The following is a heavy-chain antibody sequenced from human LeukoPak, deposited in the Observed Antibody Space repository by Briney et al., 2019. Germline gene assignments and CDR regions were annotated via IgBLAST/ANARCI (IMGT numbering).Heavy chain of an antibody. V-gene: IGHV3-33*01. J-gene: IGHJ5*02. CDR3: AGDRKSGNFLGEFDH. CDR2: IWYDGSNT. Sequence: PGGSLRLSCAASGFTFTSYDMHWVRQAPGKGLEWVALIWYDGSNTHYTDSVRGRFTISRDNSKSTLYLQMNSLRAEDTAIYYCAGDRKSGNFLGEFDHWGLGTLVTVSS. CDR1: GFTFTSYD. D-gene: IGHD1-26*01.